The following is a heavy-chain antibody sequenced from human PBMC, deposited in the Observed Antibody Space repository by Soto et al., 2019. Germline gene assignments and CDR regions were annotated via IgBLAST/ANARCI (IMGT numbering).Heavy chain of an antibody. D-gene: IGHD4-17*01. CDR2: INPSGST. CDR3: ARGRDGGAAN. CDR1: GGSFSGYY. V-gene: IGHV4-34*01. Sequence: QVQLQQWGAGLLKPSETLSLTCAVYGGSFSGYYWSWIRQPPGKGLERIGEINPSGSTNYTPSLKXRVTMSGDTPKNQFSLKLTSVTAADTAVYYCARGRDGGAANWGQGTLVPVSS. J-gene: IGHJ4*02.